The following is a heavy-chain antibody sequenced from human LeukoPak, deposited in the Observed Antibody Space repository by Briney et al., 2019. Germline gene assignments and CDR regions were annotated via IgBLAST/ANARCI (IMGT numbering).Heavy chain of an antibody. CDR2: VDHTGST. CDR1: DDSITMYY. J-gene: IGHJ5*02. V-gene: IGHV4-59*12. Sequence: SETLSLTCSVSDDSITMYYWTWIRQPPGKGLEWIGYVDHTGSTNFNPSLNGRVSISRDTTKNLFSLKLSSVTAADTAVYYCVRGRYSSGWFKDKNWFDPWGQGIPVTVSS. D-gene: IGHD6-19*01. CDR3: VRGRYSSGWFKDKNWFDP.